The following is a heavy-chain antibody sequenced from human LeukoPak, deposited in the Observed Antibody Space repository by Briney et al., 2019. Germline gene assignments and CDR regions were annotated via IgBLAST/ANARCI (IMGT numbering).Heavy chain of an antibody. CDR3: ARAKRWENDAFDI. V-gene: IGHV3-48*04. CDR1: GFTFSTYT. CDR2: ISSSSSTI. J-gene: IGHJ3*02. Sequence: GGSLRLSCAASGFTFSTYTMNWVRQAPGKGLEWVSYISSSSSTIYYADSVKGRFTISRDNAKNSLFLQMNSLRAEDTAVYYCARAKRWENDAFDIWGQGTMVSVSS. D-gene: IGHD1-26*01.